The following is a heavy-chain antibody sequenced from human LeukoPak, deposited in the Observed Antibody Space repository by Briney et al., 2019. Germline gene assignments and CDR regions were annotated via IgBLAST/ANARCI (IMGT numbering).Heavy chain of an antibody. CDR1: GYTFFTYW. Sequence: GESLKISCKGSGYTFFTYWIGWVRQMPGKGLEWMGIIYPGDSESRYSPSFQGQVTISADKSISTAYVQWSSLKASDTAMYYCARNVRFLEWFWFDSWDQGTLVTVSS. CDR2: IYPGDSES. CDR3: ARNVRFLEWFWFDS. J-gene: IGHJ5*01. D-gene: IGHD3-3*01. V-gene: IGHV5-51*01.